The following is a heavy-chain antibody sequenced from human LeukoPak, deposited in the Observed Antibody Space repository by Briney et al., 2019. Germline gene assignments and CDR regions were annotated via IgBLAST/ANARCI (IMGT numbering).Heavy chain of an antibody. V-gene: IGHV5-51*01. CDR1: GYIFTNYW. Sequence: GESLKISCKASGYIFTNYWIAWLRQMPGKGLEWMGIIYPGDSDTRYSPSFQGQVAISADKSISTAYLQWGTLKASDTAIYYCARQAAPGTKCHDPWGQGTLVTVSS. J-gene: IGHJ5*02. CDR3: ARQAAPGTKCHDP. D-gene: IGHD6-13*01. CDR2: IYPGDSDT.